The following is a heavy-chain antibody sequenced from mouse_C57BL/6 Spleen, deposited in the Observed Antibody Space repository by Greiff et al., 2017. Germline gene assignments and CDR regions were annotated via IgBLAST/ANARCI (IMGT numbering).Heavy chain of an antibody. D-gene: IGHD2-4*01. J-gene: IGHJ4*01. CDR3: ARWGKDYDGYAMDY. CDR2: IYPSDSET. CDR1: GYTFTSYW. V-gene: IGHV1-61*01. Sequence: QVQLQQPGAELVRPGSSVKLSCKASGYTFTSYWMDWVKQRPGQGLEWIGNIYPSDSETHYNQKFKDKATLTVDKSSSTAYMQLSSLTSEDSAVYYCARWGKDYDGYAMDYWGQGTSVTVSS.